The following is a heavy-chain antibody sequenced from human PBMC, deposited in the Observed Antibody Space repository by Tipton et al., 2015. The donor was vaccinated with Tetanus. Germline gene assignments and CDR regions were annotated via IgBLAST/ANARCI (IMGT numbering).Heavy chain of an antibody. Sequence: TLSLTCTVSGDSISSSEYYWGWIRQPPGEGLEWIASVYYDGSAYTNPSLKSRIAIPIDTSGRQFSLKVHSVTAADTAFYYCTRHVVEAVPRWFDPWGQGTLVTVSS. CDR1: GDSISSSEYY. V-gene: IGHV4-39*01. CDR3: TRHVVEAVPRWFDP. CDR2: VYYDGSA. J-gene: IGHJ5*02. D-gene: IGHD2-2*01.